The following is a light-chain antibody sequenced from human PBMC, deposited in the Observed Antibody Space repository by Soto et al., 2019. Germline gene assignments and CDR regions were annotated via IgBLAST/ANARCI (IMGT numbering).Light chain of an antibody. V-gene: IGKV1-13*02. CDR3: QQFQTDTVT. CDR2: DAS. Sequence: AIQLTQSASSLSASVGDRVTITCRASQRIXGALAWYQQKPGRAPTVLXDDASSLESGVPSRFSGSESGTDFTLTISSLQAEYCATYYFQQFQTDTVTFGQGTRLEIK. CDR1: QRIXGA. J-gene: IGKJ5*01.